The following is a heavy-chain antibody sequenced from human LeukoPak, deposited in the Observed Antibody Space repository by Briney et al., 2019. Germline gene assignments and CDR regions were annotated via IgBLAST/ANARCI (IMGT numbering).Heavy chain of an antibody. CDR1: GYTFTSYA. CDR3: ARVITMVRGHGMDV. V-gene: IGHV1-3*01. D-gene: IGHD3-10*01. Sequence: ASVKVSCKASGYTFTSYAMHWVRQAPGQRREGRGWINAGNGNTKYSQKFQGRVTITRDTSASTAYMELSSLRSDDTAVYYCARVITMVRGHGMDVWGQGTTVTVSS. J-gene: IGHJ6*02. CDR2: INAGNGNT.